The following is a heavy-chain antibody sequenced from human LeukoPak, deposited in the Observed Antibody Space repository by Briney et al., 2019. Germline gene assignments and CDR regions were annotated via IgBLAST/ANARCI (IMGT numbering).Heavy chain of an antibody. CDR3: ARGSGHDSSGYLVDY. Sequence: SVKVSCKAYGGTFSSYSITWLRQAPGQGLEWMGRIIPIFGIANYAQKPQGRVTIIADKSTSTAYMELSSLRSEDTAVYYCARGSGHDSSGYLVDYWGQGTLVTVSS. CDR1: GGTFSSYS. V-gene: IGHV1-69*02. J-gene: IGHJ4*02. D-gene: IGHD3-22*01. CDR2: IIPIFGIA.